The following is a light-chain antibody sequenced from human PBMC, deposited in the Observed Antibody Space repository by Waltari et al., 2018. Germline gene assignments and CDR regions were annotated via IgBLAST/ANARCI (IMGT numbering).Light chain of an antibody. V-gene: IGLV8-61*01. J-gene: IGLJ2*01. Sequence: QTVVTQEPSFSVSPGGTVTLTFGLSSGSVPIDYYPSWYQQTPGQAPRTLIYNTNTRSSGVPDRFSGSILGNRAALTITGAQADDESDYYCVLYMGSGIVVFGGGTKLTVL. CDR1: SGSVPIDYY. CDR2: NTN. CDR3: VLYMGSGIVV.